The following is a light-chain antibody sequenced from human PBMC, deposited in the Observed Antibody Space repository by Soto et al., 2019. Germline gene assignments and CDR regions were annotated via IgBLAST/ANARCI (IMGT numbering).Light chain of an antibody. J-gene: IGKJ4*01. CDR2: GAS. Sequence: EIVLTQSPGTLSLSPGERATLSCRASQSVSSSYLAWYQQKPGKAPRLLIYGASSMATGIPDRFSGSGSGTDFTLTISKLEPEDFAVYYCQQYGNSALTFGGGTKVEIK. V-gene: IGKV3-20*01. CDR1: QSVSSSY. CDR3: QQYGNSALT.